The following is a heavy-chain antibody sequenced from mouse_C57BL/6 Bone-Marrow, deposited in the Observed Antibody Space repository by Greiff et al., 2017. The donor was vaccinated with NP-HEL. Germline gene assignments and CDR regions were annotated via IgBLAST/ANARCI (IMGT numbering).Heavy chain of an antibody. D-gene: IGHD2-4*01. CDR3: ATGLRRGAYAMDY. V-gene: IGHV1-81*01. CDR1: GYTFTSYG. CDR2: IYPRSGNT. J-gene: IGHJ4*01. Sequence: QVQLQQSGAELARPGASVKLSCNASGYTFTSYGISWVKQRTGQGLEWIGEIYPRSGNTYYNEKFKGKATLTADKSSSTAYMELRSLTSEDSAVYFCATGLRRGAYAMDYWGQGTSVTVSS.